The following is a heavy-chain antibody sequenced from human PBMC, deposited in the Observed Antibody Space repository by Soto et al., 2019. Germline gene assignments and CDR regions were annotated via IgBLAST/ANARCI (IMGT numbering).Heavy chain of an antibody. V-gene: IGHV1-69*02. D-gene: IGHD1-26*01. Sequence: QVQLVQSGAEVKKPGSSVKVSCKASGGTFSSYTISWVRQAPGQGLEWMGRIIPILGIANYAQKFQGRVTITGDKATSTAYMELSSLRSEDTAVYYCARVISVGKTGGATYYFDYWGQGTLVTVSS. J-gene: IGHJ4*02. CDR3: ARVISVGKTGGATYYFDY. CDR1: GGTFSSYT. CDR2: IIPILGIA.